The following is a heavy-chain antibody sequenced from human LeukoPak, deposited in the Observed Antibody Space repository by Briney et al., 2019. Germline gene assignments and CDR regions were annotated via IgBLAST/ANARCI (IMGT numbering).Heavy chain of an antibody. CDR3: ARGAGIAARRPLDY. CDR1: GGSISTSSYY. J-gene: IGHJ4*02. D-gene: IGHD6-6*01. CDR2: INHSGST. Sequence: SETLSLTCTVSGGSISTSSYYWSWIRQPPGKGLEWIGEINHSGSTNYNPSLKSRVTISVDTSKNQFSLKLSSVTAADTAVYYCARGAGIAARRPLDYWGQGTLVTVSS. V-gene: IGHV4-39*07.